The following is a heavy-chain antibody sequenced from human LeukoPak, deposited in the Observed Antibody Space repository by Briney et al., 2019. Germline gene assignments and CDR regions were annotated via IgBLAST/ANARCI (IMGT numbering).Heavy chain of an antibody. CDR1: GGSISSSSYY. J-gene: IGHJ3*02. D-gene: IGHD3-22*01. CDR3: AREKVYYDSSGEAFDI. V-gene: IGHV4-39*07. Sequence: SETLSLTCTVSGGSISSSSYYWGWIRQPPGKGLEWIGSIYYSGSTYYNPSLKSRVTISVDTSKNQFSLKLSSVTAADTAVYYCAREKVYYDSSGEAFDIWGQGTMVTVSS. CDR2: IYYSGST.